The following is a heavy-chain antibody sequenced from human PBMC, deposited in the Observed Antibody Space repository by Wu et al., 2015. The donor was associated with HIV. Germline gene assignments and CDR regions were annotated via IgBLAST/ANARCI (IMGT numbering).Heavy chain of an antibody. CDR1: GYTITTYD. V-gene: IGHV1-8*01. CDR3: ATSYYGSGGYPTFYHYYAMDV. Sequence: VKKPGASVKVSCQASGYTITTYDFNWVRQAPGQGLEWMGWMNSNNGKTGYGQKFQGRVAMTRNISTRTAYMELSGLKSEDTAVYYCATSYYGSGGYPTFYHYYAMDVWGQGTTVTVSS. CDR2: MNSNNGKT. J-gene: IGHJ6*02. D-gene: IGHD3-10*01.